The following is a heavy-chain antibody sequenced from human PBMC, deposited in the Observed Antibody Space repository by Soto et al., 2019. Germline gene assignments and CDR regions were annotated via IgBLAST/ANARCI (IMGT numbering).Heavy chain of an antibody. Sequence: EVQVVESGGGLVQPGGSLRLSCAASGFSVKSNYMSWVRQAPGKGLEWVSVIYSGGSTYYADSVKGRFTISRDLSTNTVHLQMDSLRAEDTAVYYCARIIYDSGKYCGMDVWGQGTTVIVSS. V-gene: IGHV3-53*04. CDR1: GFSVKSNY. CDR3: ARIIYDSGKYCGMDV. D-gene: IGHD3-10*01. J-gene: IGHJ6*02. CDR2: IYSGGST.